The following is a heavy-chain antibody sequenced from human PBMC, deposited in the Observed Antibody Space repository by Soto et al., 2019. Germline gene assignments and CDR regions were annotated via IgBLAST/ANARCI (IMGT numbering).Heavy chain of an antibody. J-gene: IGHJ4*02. CDR2: ISGSGGST. V-gene: IGHV3-23*01. CDR3: ANDWSIVLLPAAIPVKPGIDY. Sequence: VGSLRLSCAASGFTFSSYAMSWVRQAPGKGLEWVSAISGSGGSTYYADSVRGRFTISRDNSKNTLYLQMNSLRAEDTAVYYCANDWSIVLLPAAIPVKPGIDYWGQGTLVTVSS. CDR1: GFTFSSYA. D-gene: IGHD2-2*01.